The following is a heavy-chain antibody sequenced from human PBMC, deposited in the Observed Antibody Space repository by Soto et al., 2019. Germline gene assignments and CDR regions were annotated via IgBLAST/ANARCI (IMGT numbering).Heavy chain of an antibody. Sequence: GGSPRLSCAASGFTFSSYAMSWVRQAPGKGLEWVSAISGSGGSTYYADSVKGRFTISRDNSKNTLYLQMRSLTAEDTALYYCAKGRLAVGSDWFDSWGPGTLVTVSS. V-gene: IGHV3-23*01. CDR3: AKGRLAVGSDWFDS. J-gene: IGHJ5*01. CDR2: ISGSGGST. D-gene: IGHD1-26*01. CDR1: GFTFSSYA.